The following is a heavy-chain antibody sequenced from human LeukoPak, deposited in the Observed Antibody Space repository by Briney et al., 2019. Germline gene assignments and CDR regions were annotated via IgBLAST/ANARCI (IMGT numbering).Heavy chain of an antibody. Sequence: PGGSLRLYCVASGFTFSTFDMSWVRQPPGKGLEWVATISGSGTTTNYADSVKGRFTVSSDIFRNTLYLQMSSLRAEDTAIYYCAKDQSFSDWGQGTLVTVSS. CDR1: GFTFSTFD. V-gene: IGHV3-23*01. CDR3: AKDQSFSD. CDR2: ISGSGTTT. J-gene: IGHJ4*02. D-gene: IGHD3-3*02.